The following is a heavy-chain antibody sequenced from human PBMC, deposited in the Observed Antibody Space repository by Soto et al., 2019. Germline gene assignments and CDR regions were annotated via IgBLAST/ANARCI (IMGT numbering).Heavy chain of an antibody. Sequence: GESLKISCKGSGYNFTNYWIAWVRQMPGKGLEWMGIIYPGDSETRYSPSFQGQVTISADKSITTAYLQWSSLKASDTAMYYCARGDRAPGGRWLQLALDYWCQGTLVTVSS. CDR2: IYPGDSET. D-gene: IGHD5-12*01. V-gene: IGHV5-51*01. CDR3: ARGDRAPGGRWLQLALDY. J-gene: IGHJ4*02. CDR1: GYNFTNYW.